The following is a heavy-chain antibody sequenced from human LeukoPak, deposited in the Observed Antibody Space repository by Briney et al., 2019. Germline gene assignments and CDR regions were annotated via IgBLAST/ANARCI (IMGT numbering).Heavy chain of an antibody. J-gene: IGHJ6*02. CDR1: GFTFSSYG. V-gene: IGHV3-33*01. CDR2: IWYDGSNK. D-gene: IGHD3-10*01. CDR3: ARDPYGSGSYSPYYYYGMDV. Sequence: GRSLRLSCAASGFTFSSYGMHWVRQAPGKGLEWVAVIWYDGSNKYYADSVKGRFTISRDNSKNTLYLQMNSLRAEDTAVYYCARDPYGSGSYSPYYYYGMDVWGRGTTVTVSS.